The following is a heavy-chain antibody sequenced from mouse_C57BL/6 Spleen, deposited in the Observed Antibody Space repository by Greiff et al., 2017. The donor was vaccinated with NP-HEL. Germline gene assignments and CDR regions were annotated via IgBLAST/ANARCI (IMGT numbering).Heavy chain of an antibody. CDR3: ARTNWYYFDY. CDR2: ISSGSSTL. J-gene: IGHJ2*01. Sequence: EVQVVESGGGLVKPGGSLKLSCAASGFTFSDYGMHWVRQAPEKGLEWVAYISSGSSTLYYADTVKGRFTISRDNAKNTLFLQMTSLRSEDTAMYYCARTNWYYFDYWGQGTTLTVSS. V-gene: IGHV5-17*01. CDR1: GFTFSDYG. D-gene: IGHD4-1*01.